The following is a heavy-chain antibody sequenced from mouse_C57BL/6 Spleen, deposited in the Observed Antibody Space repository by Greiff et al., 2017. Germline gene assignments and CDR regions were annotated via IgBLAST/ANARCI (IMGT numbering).Heavy chain of an antibody. Sequence: EVKLMESGEGLVKPGGSLKLSCAASGFTFSSYAMSWVRQTPEKRLEWVAYISSGGDYIYYADTVKGRFTISRDNARNTLYLQMSSLKSEDTAMYYCTGAEYYGSRGYWSFDVWGTGTPVTVSS. J-gene: IGHJ1*03. D-gene: IGHD1-1*01. CDR3: TGAEYYGSRGYWSFDV. CDR1: GFTFSSYA. CDR2: ISSGGDYI. V-gene: IGHV5-9-1*02.